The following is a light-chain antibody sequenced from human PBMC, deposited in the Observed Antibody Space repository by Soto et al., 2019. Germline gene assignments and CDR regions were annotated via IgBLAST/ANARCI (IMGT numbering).Light chain of an antibody. V-gene: IGKV3-11*01. CDR1: QSVSTF. Sequence: EIVLTQSPATLSLSPGERATLSCRASQSVSTFLTWYQQKPGQAPRLLIYDASNRATDIPARFSGSGSGTVFPVTISSLEREDFAVYYCQQRSNWIFTFGPGTKVDMK. CDR3: QQRSNWIFT. CDR2: DAS. J-gene: IGKJ3*01.